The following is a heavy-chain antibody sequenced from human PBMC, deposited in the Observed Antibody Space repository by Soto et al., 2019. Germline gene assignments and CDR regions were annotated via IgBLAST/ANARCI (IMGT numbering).Heavy chain of an antibody. CDR1: GGTFSNYA. Sequence: SVKVSCKASGGTFSNYAISWVRQAPGQGLEWMGGIIPIFGTANYAQKFQGRVTITADESTSTAYMELSSLRSEDTAVYYCARAVGNYYYYGMDVWGQGTTVTVSS. J-gene: IGHJ6*02. CDR2: IIPIFGTA. V-gene: IGHV1-69*13. CDR3: ARAVGNYYYYGMDV.